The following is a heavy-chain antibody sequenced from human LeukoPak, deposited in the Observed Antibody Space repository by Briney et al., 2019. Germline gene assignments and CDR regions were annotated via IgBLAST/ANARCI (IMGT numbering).Heavy chain of an antibody. D-gene: IGHD5-18*01. CDR2: IYYSGST. Sequence: SETLSLTCTVSGGSISSYYWSWIRQPPGKGLEWIGYIYYSGSTNYNPSLKSRVTISVDTSKNQFSLKLSSVTAADTAVYYCARERIQLWRGAFDIWGQGTMVTVSS. J-gene: IGHJ3*02. V-gene: IGHV4-59*01. CDR1: GGSISSYY. CDR3: ARERIQLWRGAFDI.